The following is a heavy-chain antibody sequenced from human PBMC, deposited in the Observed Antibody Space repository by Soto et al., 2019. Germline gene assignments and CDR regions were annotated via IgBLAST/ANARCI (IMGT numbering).Heavy chain of an antibody. CDR1: GFTFITYG. CDR2: FWYDGSNK. Sequence: PRGSLRLSCAASGFTFITYGIHLFRHSPLKGLEWVAIFWYDGSNKYYAESVKGRFTISRDNSKSTLYLQMNSLRAEDTAVYYCARDGTFGAKGGSLDIWGQGTMVTVSS. CDR3: ARDGTFGAKGGSLDI. D-gene: IGHD3-16*01. V-gene: IGHV3-33*01. J-gene: IGHJ3*02.